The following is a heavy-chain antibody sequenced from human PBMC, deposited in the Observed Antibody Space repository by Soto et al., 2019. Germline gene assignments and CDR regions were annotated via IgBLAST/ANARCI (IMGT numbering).Heavy chain of an antibody. CDR1: GFTFTDYA. CDR2: ISGSGANT. D-gene: IGHD6-19*01. Sequence: EVQVLESGGGLVQPGGSLRLSCAASGFTFTDYAMNWVRQAPGKGLEWVSTISGSGANTYYADSVRGRFTISRDNSKNTLSLQMSSLRGEDTAVYYCAKDGKQSNGWWADFEIWGQVPVVTGS. V-gene: IGHV3-23*01. CDR3: AKDGKQSNGWWADFEI. J-gene: IGHJ3*02.